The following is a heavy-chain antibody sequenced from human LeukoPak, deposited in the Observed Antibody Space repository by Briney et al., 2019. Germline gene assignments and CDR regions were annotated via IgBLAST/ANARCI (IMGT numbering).Heavy chain of an antibody. Sequence: PGGSLRLSCAASGFTFSSYGMHWVRPAPGKGLEWVAVMSFDGSNKYYADSVKGRFTISRDNSKNTLYLQMNSLRAEDTAVYYCAKVYSGGWYSYYYYGMDVWGQGTTVTVSS. J-gene: IGHJ6*02. CDR2: MSFDGSNK. V-gene: IGHV3-30*18. D-gene: IGHD6-19*01. CDR1: GFTFSSYG. CDR3: AKVYSGGWYSYYYYGMDV.